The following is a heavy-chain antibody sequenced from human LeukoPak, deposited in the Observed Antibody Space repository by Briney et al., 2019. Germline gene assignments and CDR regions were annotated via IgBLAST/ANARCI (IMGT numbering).Heavy chain of an antibody. Sequence: PGGSLRLSCAASRXTFSTYGMYWVRQAPGKGLEWVAVISYDGSNKYHADYVKGRFTISRDNSKNTLYLQMNSLRAEDTAVYYCARGLGFSWYYFDYWGQGTLVTVSS. CDR2: ISYDGSNK. CDR1: RXTFSTYG. J-gene: IGHJ4*02. CDR3: ARGLGFSWYYFDY. D-gene: IGHD6-19*01. V-gene: IGHV3-30*03.